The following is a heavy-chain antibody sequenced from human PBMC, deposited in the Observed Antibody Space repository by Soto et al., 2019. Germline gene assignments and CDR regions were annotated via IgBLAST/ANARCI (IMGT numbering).Heavy chain of an antibody. CDR3: VKASTYSSSQGWFDP. J-gene: IGHJ5*02. D-gene: IGHD6-6*01. Sequence: GGSLRLSCAASGFTFSSYSMNWVRQAPGKGLEWVSSISSSSSYIYYADSVKGRFTISRDNAKNSLYLQMNSLRAEDTALYYCVKASTYSSSQGWFDPWGQGTMVTVSS. CDR2: ISSSSSYI. CDR1: GFTFSSYS. V-gene: IGHV3-21*01.